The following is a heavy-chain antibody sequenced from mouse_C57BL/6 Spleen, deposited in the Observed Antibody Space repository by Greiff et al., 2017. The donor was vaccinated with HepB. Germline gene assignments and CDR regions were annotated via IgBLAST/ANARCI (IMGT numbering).Heavy chain of an antibody. CDR3: AREGYDPFAY. CDR1: GYTFTSYW. Sequence: QVQLQQSGAELVKPGASVKLSCKASGYTFTSYWMHWVKQRPGQGLEWIGMIHPNSGSTNYNEKFKSKATLTVDKSSSTAYMQLSSLTSEDSAVYYCAREGYDPFAYWGQGTLVTVSA. J-gene: IGHJ3*01. CDR2: IHPNSGST. V-gene: IGHV1-64*01. D-gene: IGHD2-10*02.